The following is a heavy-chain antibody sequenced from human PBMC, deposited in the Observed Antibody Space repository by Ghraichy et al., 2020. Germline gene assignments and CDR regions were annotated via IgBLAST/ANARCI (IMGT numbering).Heavy chain of an antibody. CDR1: GGSISSGGYY. V-gene: IGHV4-31*03. D-gene: IGHD3-22*01. J-gene: IGHJ3*02. Sequence: SETLSLTCTVSGGSISSGGYYWSWIRQHPGKGLEWIGYIYYSGSTYYNPSLKSRVTISVDTSKNQFSLKLSSVTAADTAVYYCARSTADYYDSSGYYLGGAFDIWGQGTMVTVSS. CDR2: IYYSGST. CDR3: ARSTADYYDSSGYYLGGAFDI.